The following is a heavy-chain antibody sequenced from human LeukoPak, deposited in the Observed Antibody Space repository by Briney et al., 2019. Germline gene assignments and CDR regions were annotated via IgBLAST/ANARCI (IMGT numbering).Heavy chain of an antibody. J-gene: IGHJ4*02. CDR2: ISSSGSPI. V-gene: IGHV3-48*03. D-gene: IGHD6-25*01. CDR3: ARVSYSGGVY. CDR1: AFSFSSYE. Sequence: GGSLRLSCTASAFSFSSYEINWVRQAPGKGLGWVSYISSSGSPIYYADSVKGRFTISRDNAKNSVYLQLNSLRAEDTAVYYCARVSYSGGVYWGQGTLVTVSS.